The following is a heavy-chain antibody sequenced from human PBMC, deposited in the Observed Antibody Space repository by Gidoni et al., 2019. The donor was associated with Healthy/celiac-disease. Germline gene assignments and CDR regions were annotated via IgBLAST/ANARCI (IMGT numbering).Heavy chain of an antibody. CDR3: ASSMVLLWFGELSPLGY. V-gene: IGHV4-4*02. Sequence: QVQLQESGPGLVKPSGTLSLTCAVSGGPISSRNWWSWVRQPPGKGLEWIGEIYHSGSTNYNPSLKSRVTISVDKSKNQFSLKLSSVTAADTAVYYCASSMVLLWFGELSPLGYWGQGTLVTVSS. CDR1: GGPISSRNW. D-gene: IGHD3-10*01. J-gene: IGHJ4*02. CDR2: IYHSGST.